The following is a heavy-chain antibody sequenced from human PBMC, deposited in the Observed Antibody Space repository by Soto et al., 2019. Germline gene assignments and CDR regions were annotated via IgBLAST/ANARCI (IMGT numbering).Heavy chain of an antibody. Sequence: GASEKVSCKASGYTFTSYGISWVRQAPGQGLEWMGWISAYNGNTNYAQKLQGRVTMTTDTSTTTAYMELRSLRSDDTAVYYCASLLRGYGMDVWGQGTTVTVSS. CDR3: ASLLRGYGMDV. CDR2: ISAYNGNT. CDR1: GYTFTSYG. D-gene: IGHD1-26*01. V-gene: IGHV1-18*01. J-gene: IGHJ6*02.